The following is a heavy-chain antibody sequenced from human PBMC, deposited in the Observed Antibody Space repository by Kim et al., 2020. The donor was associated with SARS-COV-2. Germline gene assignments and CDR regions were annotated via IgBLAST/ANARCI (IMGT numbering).Heavy chain of an antibody. D-gene: IGHD1-20*01. Sequence: GGSLRLSCVASGFSFIDYTMNWVRQAPGKGLEWISYISAGSSDIHYGDSVKGRFTVSRDNAKSSQYLQMNSLRDEDTAVYYCARGLLWAVGMTLFDSWGPGTLVTVSS. CDR3: ARGLLWAVGMTLFDS. CDR2: ISAGSSDI. J-gene: IGHJ4*02. CDR1: GFSFIDYT. V-gene: IGHV3-48*02.